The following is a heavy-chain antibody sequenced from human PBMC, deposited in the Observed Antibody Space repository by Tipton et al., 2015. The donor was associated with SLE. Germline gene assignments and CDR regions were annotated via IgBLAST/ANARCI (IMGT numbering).Heavy chain of an antibody. D-gene: IGHD6-19*01. Sequence: LRLSCAVYGGSFSGYYWSWIRQPPGKGLEWIGKINHIGLTTYKPSLKSRVTISIDLSKKQFSLKMSSVTAADTAVYYCARGPPRIAMVGTVAFDVWGQGTMVTVSS. J-gene: IGHJ3*01. CDR3: ARGPPRIAMVGTVAFDV. CDR1: GGSFSGYY. V-gene: IGHV4-34*01. CDR2: INHIGLT.